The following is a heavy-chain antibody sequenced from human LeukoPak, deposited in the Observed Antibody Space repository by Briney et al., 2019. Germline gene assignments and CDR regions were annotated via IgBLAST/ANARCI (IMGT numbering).Heavy chain of an antibody. CDR2: IKSRTDGGTT. J-gene: IGHJ4*02. V-gene: IGHV3-15*01. Sequence: GGSLRLSCAASGFTFSDVWMSWVRQAPGKGLEWVGHIKSRTDGGTTDYAAPVKGRFTISTDDSKNTLYLQMNSLKTEDTGVYYCTTGGGVFTHYWGQGTLVTVSS. D-gene: IGHD2-8*02. CDR1: GFTFSDVW. CDR3: TTGGGVFTHY.